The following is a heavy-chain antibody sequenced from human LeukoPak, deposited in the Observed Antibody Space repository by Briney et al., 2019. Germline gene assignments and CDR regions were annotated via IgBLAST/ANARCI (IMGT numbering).Heavy chain of an antibody. Sequence: GASVKVSCKASGYTFTSYAMHWVRQAPGQRLEWMGWINAGNGNTKYSQKFQGRVTITRDTSASTAYMELSSLRSEDTAVYYCARVRRCSSTSCYGYYYGMDVWGQGTTVTVSS. D-gene: IGHD2-2*01. CDR2: INAGNGNT. CDR1: GYTFTSYA. J-gene: IGHJ6*02. V-gene: IGHV1-3*01. CDR3: ARVRRCSSTSCYGYYYGMDV.